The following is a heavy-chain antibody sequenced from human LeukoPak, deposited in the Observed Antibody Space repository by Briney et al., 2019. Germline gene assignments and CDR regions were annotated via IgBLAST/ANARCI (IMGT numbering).Heavy chain of an antibody. CDR1: GFTFSSYA. D-gene: IGHD3-10*01. V-gene: IGHV3-23*01. CDR3: AKRAAMVRGQRDYYYMDV. Sequence: GGSLRLSCAASGFTFSSYAMSWVRQAPGKGLEWVSAISGSGGSTYYADSVKGRFTISRDNSKNTLYLQMNSLRAEDTAVYYCAKRAAMVRGQRDYYYMDVWGKGTTVTISS. J-gene: IGHJ6*03. CDR2: ISGSGGST.